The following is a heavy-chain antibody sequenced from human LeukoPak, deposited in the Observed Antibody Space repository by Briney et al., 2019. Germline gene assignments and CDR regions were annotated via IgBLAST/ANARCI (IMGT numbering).Heavy chain of an antibody. V-gene: IGHV3-66*01. CDR2: IYSAGTT. Sequence: GGSLRLSCAAFGFTVSANYMSWVRQAPGKGLEWVSLIYSAGTTYYADSVKGRFTISRDTSKNTLYLQMDSLKAEDTAFYYCARYSASYPDWGQGTLVTVSS. CDR3: ARYSASYPD. CDR1: GFTVSANY. J-gene: IGHJ4*02. D-gene: IGHD1-26*01.